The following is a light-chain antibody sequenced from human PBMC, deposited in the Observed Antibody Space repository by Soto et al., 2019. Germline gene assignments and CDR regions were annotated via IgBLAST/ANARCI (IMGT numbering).Light chain of an antibody. CDR3: QSYDIRLTTRV. V-gene: IGLV1-40*01. Sequence: QSVLTQPPSVAGAPRQRVTISCTGSSSNIGAGYDVHWYQQLPGTAPKLLIYGNSNRPSGVPDRFSGSKSGASASLAITGLQAEDEADYYCQSYDIRLTTRVFGGGTKVTVL. CDR2: GNS. CDR1: SSNIGAGYD. J-gene: IGLJ3*02.